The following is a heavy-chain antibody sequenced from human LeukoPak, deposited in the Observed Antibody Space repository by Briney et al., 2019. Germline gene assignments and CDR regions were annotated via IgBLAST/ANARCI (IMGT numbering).Heavy chain of an antibody. CDR3: ARDEVVVVAPAGDYYYYGMDV. CDR2: IIPIFGTA. Sequence: ASVKVSCKASGGTFSSYAISWVRQAPGQGLEWMGGIIPIFGTANYAQKFQGRVTITADKSTSTAYMEQSSLRSEDTAVYYCARDEVVVVAPAGDYYYYGMDVWGKGTTVTVSS. CDR1: GGTFSSYA. D-gene: IGHD2-2*01. J-gene: IGHJ6*04. V-gene: IGHV1-69*06.